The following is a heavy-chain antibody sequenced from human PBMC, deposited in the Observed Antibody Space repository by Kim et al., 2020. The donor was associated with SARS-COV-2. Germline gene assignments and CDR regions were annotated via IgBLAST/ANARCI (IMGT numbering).Heavy chain of an antibody. J-gene: IGHJ4*02. CDR2: ISWDGSNT. D-gene: IGHD3-22*01. V-gene: IGHV3-43D*03. CDR1: GFTFDDYA. CDR3: AKDRADYYDTRGYEPDFDY. Sequence: GGSLRLSCAASGFTFDDYAMHWVRQVPGKGLQWVSLISWDGSNTYYADSVKGRFTISRDNSKNSLFLQMNSLRTEDTAFYYCAKDRADYYDTRGYEPDFDYWGQGTLVTVSS.